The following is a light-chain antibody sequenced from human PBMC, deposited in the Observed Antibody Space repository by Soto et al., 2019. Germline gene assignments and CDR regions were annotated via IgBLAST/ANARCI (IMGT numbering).Light chain of an antibody. CDR2: EVS. Sequence: QSALTQSPSASWSPGQSVTISCTGTSSDVGGYNYVSWYQHHPGKAPKLMIYEVSKRPSGVPDRFSGSKSGNTASLTVSGLQAEDEADYYCSSYTGSNNFVVFGGGTKLTVL. CDR3: SSYTGSNNFVV. CDR1: SSDVGGYNY. V-gene: IGLV2-8*01. J-gene: IGLJ2*01.